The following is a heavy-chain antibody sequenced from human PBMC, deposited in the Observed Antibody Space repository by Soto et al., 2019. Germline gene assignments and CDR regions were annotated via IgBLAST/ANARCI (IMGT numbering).Heavy chain of an antibody. J-gene: IGHJ6*03. Sequence: EVQLVESGGGLVQPGGSLRLSCAVSGFAFSSYWMHWVRQTPGKGLVWVSRINSDGTSTAYADSVKGRFTISRDNANDTLYLEMNSLRAEDTAVYYCARDVWDLEWLLRVYSYMDVWGKGTTVTVSS. CDR2: INSDGTST. CDR3: ARDVWDLEWLLRVYSYMDV. D-gene: IGHD3-3*01. V-gene: IGHV3-74*01. CDR1: GFAFSSYW.